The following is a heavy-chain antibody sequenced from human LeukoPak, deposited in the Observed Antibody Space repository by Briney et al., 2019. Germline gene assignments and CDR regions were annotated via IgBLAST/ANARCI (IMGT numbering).Heavy chain of an antibody. CDR2: IVPIFGTA. J-gene: IGHJ4*02. CDR1: GGTFSSYA. CDR3: ARDRCSSSWYFDY. Sequence: SVKVSCKASGGTFSSYAISWVRQAPGQGLEWMGGIVPIFGTANYAQKFQGRVTITTDESTSTAYMELSSLRSEDTAVYYCARDRCSSSWYFDYWGQGTLVTVSS. D-gene: IGHD6-13*01. V-gene: IGHV1-69*05.